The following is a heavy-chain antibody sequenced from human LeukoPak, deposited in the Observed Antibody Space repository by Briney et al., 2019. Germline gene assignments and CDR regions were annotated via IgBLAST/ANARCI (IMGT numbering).Heavy chain of an antibody. J-gene: IGHJ4*02. CDR3: ARGANPLPLDY. CDR1: GFTFDDSG. V-gene: IGHV3-20*04. D-gene: IGHD1-26*01. Sequence: GGSLRLSCAASGFTFDDSGMSWVRQAPGKGLEWVSGIHWNGGSIAYADSVKGRFTISRDNAKNSLYLQMNSLGAAVTAFYYCARGANPLPLDYWGQGTLVTVAS. CDR2: IHWNGGSI.